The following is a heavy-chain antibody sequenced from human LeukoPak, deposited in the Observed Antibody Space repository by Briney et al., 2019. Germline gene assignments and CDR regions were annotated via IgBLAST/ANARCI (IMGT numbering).Heavy chain of an antibody. CDR2: INPYSGDT. J-gene: IGHJ3*02. Sequence: ASVKVSCKASGYTFTDYYIHWVRQAPGQGLEWMGWINPYSGDTNYALSFQGRVTLTRHTSLSTAYMELNSLRSDDAAIYYCATGTAVDYLTPDIWGQGTMITVSS. CDR1: GYTFTDYY. D-gene: IGHD4-11*01. CDR3: ATGTAVDYLTPDI. V-gene: IGHV1-2*02.